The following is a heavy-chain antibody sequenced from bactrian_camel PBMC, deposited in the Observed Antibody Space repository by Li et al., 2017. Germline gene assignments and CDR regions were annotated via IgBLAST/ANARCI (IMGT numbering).Heavy chain of an antibody. J-gene: IGHJ6*01. D-gene: IGHD5*01. Sequence: VQLVESGGGLVQPGGSLRLSCADPGFTFRSYAMSWVRQAPGKEREAVAAIYTGGGRTYTYYADSVKGRFTISQDNAWETVYLQMNNLKPEDTAMYYCAAAPAPIWGSRLQAHDFGYWGQGTQVTVS. CDR2: IYTGGGRTYT. V-gene: IGHV3S40*01. CDR1: GFTFRSYA. CDR3: AAAPAPIWGSRLQAHDFGY.